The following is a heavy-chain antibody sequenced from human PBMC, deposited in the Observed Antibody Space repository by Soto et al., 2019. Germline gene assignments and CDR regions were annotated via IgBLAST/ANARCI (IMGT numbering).Heavy chain of an antibody. CDR2: IYYSGST. Sequence: PSETLSLTCTVSGGSISSYYWSWIRQPPGKGLEWIGYIYYSGSTNYNPSLKSRVTISVDTSTSTAYMELRSLRSDDTAVYYCARDTITMIVVVTDAAFDIWGQGTMVTVSS. J-gene: IGHJ3*02. D-gene: IGHD3-22*01. V-gene: IGHV4-59*01. CDR3: ARDTITMIVVVTDAAFDI. CDR1: GGSISSYY.